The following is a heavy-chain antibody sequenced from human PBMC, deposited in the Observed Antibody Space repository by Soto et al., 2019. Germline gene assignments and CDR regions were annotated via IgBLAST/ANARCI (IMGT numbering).Heavy chain of an antibody. J-gene: IGHJ4*02. CDR2: IYYSGST. D-gene: IGHD3-10*01. CDR3: ARDQGEGFY. Sequence: QVQLQESGPGLVKPSETLSLTCTVPGGSISSYYWSWIRQPPGKGLEWIGYIYYSGSTNYNPSLKSRVTISVDTSKNQFSLKLSSVTAADTAVYYCARDQGEGFYWGQGTLVTVSS. V-gene: IGHV4-59*01. CDR1: GGSISSYY.